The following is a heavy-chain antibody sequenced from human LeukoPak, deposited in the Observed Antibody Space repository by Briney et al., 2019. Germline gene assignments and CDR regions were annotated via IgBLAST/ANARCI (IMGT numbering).Heavy chain of an antibody. CDR2: IYPGDSDT. CDR1: GYSFTSYW. CDR3: ARDAYSSLNAFDI. V-gene: IGHV5-51*01. Sequence: GESLKISCKGSGYSFTSYWIGWVRQMPGKGLEWMGIIYPGDSDTRYSPSFQGQVTISADKSINTAFLQWSSLKASDTAMYYCARDAYSSLNAFDIWGQGTMVTVSS. J-gene: IGHJ3*02. D-gene: IGHD2-15*01.